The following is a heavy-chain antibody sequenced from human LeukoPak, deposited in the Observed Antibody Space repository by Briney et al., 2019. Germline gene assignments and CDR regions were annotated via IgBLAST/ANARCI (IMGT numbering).Heavy chain of an antibody. D-gene: IGHD6-19*01. CDR1: GGSLSGYY. V-gene: IGHV4-34*01. Sequence: SEALSLTCAVYGGSLSGYYWSWIRQPPGKGLEWIGEINHSGSTNYNPSLKSRVTISVDTSKNQFSLKLSSVTAADTAVYYCATWRYSSGWNPREYYYYGMDVWGQGTTATVSS. J-gene: IGHJ6*02. CDR2: INHSGST. CDR3: ATWRYSSGWNPREYYYYGMDV.